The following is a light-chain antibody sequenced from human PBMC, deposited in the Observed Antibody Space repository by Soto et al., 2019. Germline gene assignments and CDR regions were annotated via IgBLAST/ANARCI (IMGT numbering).Light chain of an antibody. CDR3: AAWDDSLNARGV. J-gene: IGLJ3*02. CDR1: RSKIGNNA. CDR2: NNN. V-gene: IGLV1-44*01. Sequence: QAVLTQPPSASGTPGPRVTISCSGSRSKIGNNAVSWYQQVPGTAPKLLIYNNNQRPSGVPDRFSGSKSGTSASLAISGLQSEDEADYYCAAWDDSLNARGVFGGGTKLTVL.